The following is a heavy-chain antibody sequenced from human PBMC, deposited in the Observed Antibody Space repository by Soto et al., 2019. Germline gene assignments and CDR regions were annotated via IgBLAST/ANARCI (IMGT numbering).Heavy chain of an antibody. D-gene: IGHD3-16*01. V-gene: IGHV4-31*11. CDR2: IFYRGST. Sequence: QVQLQESGPGLVKPSQTLSLTCAVSGVSVNSGDYYWSWIRQPPGKGLEWIGDIFYRGSTKYSASLKSRLTMSLDTSKNQFSLTLTSVTAADTAVYYCARDTEPSSGGIDFWGQGTLVTVSS. J-gene: IGHJ4*02. CDR3: ARDTEPSSGGIDF. CDR1: GVSVNSGDYY.